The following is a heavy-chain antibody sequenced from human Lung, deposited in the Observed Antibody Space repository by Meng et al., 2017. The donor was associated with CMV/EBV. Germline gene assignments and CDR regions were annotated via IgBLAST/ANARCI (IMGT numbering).Heavy chain of an antibody. CDR1: GYTFTGYY. CDR2: INPNSGGT. V-gene: IGHV1-2*02. Sequence: ASVKVSCKASGYTFTGYYMHWVRQAPGQGLEWMGWINPNSGGTNYAQKFPGRVTMTRDTSISTAYMELSRLRSDDTAVYYCASGGYCSSTSCYRGWFDPWGQGTLVTVSS. CDR3: ASGGYCSSTSCYRGWFDP. D-gene: IGHD2-2*02. J-gene: IGHJ5*02.